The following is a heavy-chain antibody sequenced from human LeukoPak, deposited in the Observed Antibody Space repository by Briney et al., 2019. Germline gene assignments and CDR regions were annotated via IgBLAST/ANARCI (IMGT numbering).Heavy chain of an antibody. V-gene: IGHV4-39*07. J-gene: IGHJ4*02. CDR1: GGSISSSSYY. CDR3: ARWGVVTAYDY. Sequence: SETLSLTCTVSGGSISSSSYYWGWIRQPPGKGLEWIGSIYYSGSTYYNPSLKSRVTISVDTSKNQFSLKLSSVTAADTAVYYCARWGVVTAYDYWGQGTLVTVSS. CDR2: IYYSGST. D-gene: IGHD2-21*02.